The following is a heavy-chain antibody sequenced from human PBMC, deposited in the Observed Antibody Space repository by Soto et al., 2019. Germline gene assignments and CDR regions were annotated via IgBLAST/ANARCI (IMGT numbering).Heavy chain of an antibody. Sequence: PEETLSLTCTVSGGSISSYYWSWIRQPPGKGLEWIGYIYYSGSTNYNPSLKSRVTISVDTSKNQFSLTLSSVTAADTAVYYCARASNPRYNWNYYYYGMDVWGQGTTVTVSS. D-gene: IGHD1-20*01. J-gene: IGHJ6*02. CDR2: IYYSGST. CDR3: ARASNPRYNWNYYYYGMDV. V-gene: IGHV4-59*01. CDR1: GGSISSYY.